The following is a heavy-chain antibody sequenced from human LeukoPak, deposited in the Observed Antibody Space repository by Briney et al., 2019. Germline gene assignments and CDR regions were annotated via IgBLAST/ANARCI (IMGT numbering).Heavy chain of an antibody. Sequence: SETLSLTCTASGVTISSYYWSWIRQPPGKGLEWIAYIYYSGSTNYNPSLKSRVTISVDTSKNQFSLKLSSVTAADTAVYYCARMRLGAYCGGDCYFFDYWGQGTLVTVSS. V-gene: IGHV4-59*12. CDR2: IYYSGST. D-gene: IGHD2-21*02. CDR3: ARMRLGAYCGGDCYFFDY. J-gene: IGHJ4*02. CDR1: GVTISSYY.